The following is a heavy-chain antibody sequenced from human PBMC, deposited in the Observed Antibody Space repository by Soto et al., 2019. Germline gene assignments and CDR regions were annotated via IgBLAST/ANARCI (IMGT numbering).Heavy chain of an antibody. CDR2: IIPIFGTA. V-gene: IGHV1-69*13. J-gene: IGHJ6*02. D-gene: IGHD3-10*01. CDR3: ARVGSRGIYYYYGMDV. CDR1: GGTFSNYA. Sequence: SVKVSCKASGGTFSNYAISWVRQAPGQGLEWMGGIIPIFGTANYAQKFQGRVTITADESTSTAYMELSSLRSEDTAVYYCARVGSRGIYYYYGMDVWGQGTTVTVSS.